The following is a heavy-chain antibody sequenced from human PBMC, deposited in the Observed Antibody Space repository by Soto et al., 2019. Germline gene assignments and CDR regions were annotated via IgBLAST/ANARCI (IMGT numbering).Heavy chain of an antibody. J-gene: IGHJ4*02. D-gene: IGHD6-13*01. Sequence: QVPLVQSGAEVKKTGASVKFTCKASGYTFTSYAMHWVRQAPGQRLEWMGWINAGNGNTKYSQKFQGRVTITRDTSASTAYMELSSLRSEDTAVYYCPRGNVAAAGTYYWRQGTLVTVSS. CDR2: INAGNGNT. CDR3: PRGNVAAAGTYY. V-gene: IGHV1-3*01. CDR1: GYTFTSYA.